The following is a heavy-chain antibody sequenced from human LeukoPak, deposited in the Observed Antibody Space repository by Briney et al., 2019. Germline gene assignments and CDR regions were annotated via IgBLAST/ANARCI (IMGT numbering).Heavy chain of an antibody. V-gene: IGHV3-43D*03. D-gene: IGHD3-22*01. J-gene: IGHJ4*02. CDR3: ARDQNAYYYDSSGSRGDY. Sequence: GGSLRLSCAASGFTFDDYAMHWVRQAPGKGLEWVSLISWDGGSTYYADSVKGRFTISRDNAKNSLYLQMNSLRAEDTAVYYCARDQNAYYYDSSGSRGDYWGQGTLVTVSS. CDR2: ISWDGGST. CDR1: GFTFDDYA.